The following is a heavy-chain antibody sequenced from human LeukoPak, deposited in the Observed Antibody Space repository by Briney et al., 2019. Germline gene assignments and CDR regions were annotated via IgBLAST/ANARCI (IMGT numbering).Heavy chain of an antibody. CDR1: GYTFTSYG. CDR3: ARGSRYSSGWYPEAFDY. V-gene: IGHV1-18*01. J-gene: IGHJ4*02. D-gene: IGHD6-19*01. Sequence: ASVKVSCKASGYTFTSYGISWVRQAPGQGLEWMGWISAYNGNTNYAQKLQGRVTMTTDTSASTAYMELSSLRSEDTAVYYCARGSRYSSGWYPEAFDYWGQGTLVTVSS. CDR2: ISAYNGNT.